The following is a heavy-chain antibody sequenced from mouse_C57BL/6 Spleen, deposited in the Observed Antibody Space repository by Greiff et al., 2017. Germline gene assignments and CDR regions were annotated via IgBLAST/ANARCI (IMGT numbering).Heavy chain of an antibody. CDR2: IYPGSGNT. Sequence: QVQLQQSGPELVKPGASVKISCKASGYSFTSYYIHWVKQRPGQGLEWIGWIYPGSGNTKYNEKFKGKATLTADTSSSTAYMQLSSLTSEDSAVYYCARRGDSSGFLFDYWGQGTTLTVSS. D-gene: IGHD3-2*02. CDR3: ARRGDSSGFLFDY. CDR1: GYSFTSYY. J-gene: IGHJ2*01. V-gene: IGHV1-66*01.